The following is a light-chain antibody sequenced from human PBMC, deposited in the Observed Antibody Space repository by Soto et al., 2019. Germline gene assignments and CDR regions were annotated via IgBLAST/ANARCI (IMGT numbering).Light chain of an antibody. V-gene: IGKV3-15*01. CDR1: RSVSNR. CDR3: QQYNDWPRA. Sequence: ETVLTQSPATLSGSPGQRVTLSCRASRSVSNRLAWYQQSPGQAPRILIYGASTRATGIPARFSGSGSGTGFTLAISSLQSEDFAVYYCQQYNDWPRAFGQGTKVDI. CDR2: GAS. J-gene: IGKJ1*01.